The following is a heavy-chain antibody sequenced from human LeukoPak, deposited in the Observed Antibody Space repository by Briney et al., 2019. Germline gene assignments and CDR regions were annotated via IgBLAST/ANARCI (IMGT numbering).Heavy chain of an antibody. CDR1: GYSFNTYW. V-gene: IGHV5-51*01. CDR3: ARQADYNVLTGYFKGHLDY. CDR2: IYPGDSDT. Sequence: GESLKISCKGSGYSFNTYWTAWVRQMPGKGLEWMGIIYPGDSDTRYSPSFQGQVIISADESISTAYLHWSSLKASDTAMYYCARQADYNVLTGYFKGHLDYWGQGTLVTVSS. D-gene: IGHD3-9*01. J-gene: IGHJ4*02.